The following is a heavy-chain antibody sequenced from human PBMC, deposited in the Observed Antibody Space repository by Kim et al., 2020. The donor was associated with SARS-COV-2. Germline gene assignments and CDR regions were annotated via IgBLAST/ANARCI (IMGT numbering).Heavy chain of an antibody. V-gene: IGHV4-59*01. CDR2: IYYSGST. Sequence: SETLSLTCTVSGGSISSYYWSWIRQPPGKGLEWIGYIYYSGSTNYNPSLKSRVTISVDTSKNQFSLKLSSVTAADTAVYYCARVAPPTGYYYYYYGMDVWGQGTTVTVSS. D-gene: IGHD3-9*01. J-gene: IGHJ6*02. CDR1: GGSISSYY. CDR3: ARVAPPTGYYYYYYGMDV.